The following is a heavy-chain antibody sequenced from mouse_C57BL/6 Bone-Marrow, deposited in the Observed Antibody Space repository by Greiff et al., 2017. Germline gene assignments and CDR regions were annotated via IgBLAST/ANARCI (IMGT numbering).Heavy chain of an antibody. CDR3: ARQYYDYDCNWYFDV. D-gene: IGHD2-4*01. CDR1: GFTFSDYG. J-gene: IGHJ1*03. V-gene: IGHV5-15*01. CDR2: ISNLAYSI. Sequence: EVQGVESGGGLVQPGGSLKLSCAASGFTFSDYGMAWVRQAPRKGPEWVAFISNLAYSIYYADTVTGRFTISRENAKNTLYLEMSSLRSEDTAMYYCARQYYDYDCNWYFDVWGTGTTVTVSS.